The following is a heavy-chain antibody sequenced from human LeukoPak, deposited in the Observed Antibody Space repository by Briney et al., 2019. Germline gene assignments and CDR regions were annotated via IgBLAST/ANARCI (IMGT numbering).Heavy chain of an antibody. J-gene: IGHJ4*02. D-gene: IGHD3-16*01. Sequence: GGSLRLSCAASGFTFSSFEMNWVRQAPGKGLEWVSYVSGNGDTYYYGDSLRDRFTISRDNAKNSLHLQMNSLPDDDTAVYYFVTAYAGPLAYWGQGTLVTVSS. CDR1: GFTFSSFE. CDR2: VSGNGDTY. V-gene: IGHV3-48*03. CDR3: VTAYAGPLAY.